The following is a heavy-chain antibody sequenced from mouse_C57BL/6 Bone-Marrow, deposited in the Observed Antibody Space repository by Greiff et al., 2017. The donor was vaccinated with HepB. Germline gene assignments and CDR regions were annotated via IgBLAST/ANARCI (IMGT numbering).Heavy chain of an antibody. CDR2: IYPGDGDT. Sequence: QVQLKESGPELVKPGASVKISCKASGYAFSSSWMNWVKQRPEKGLEWIGRIYPGDGDTNYNGKFKGKATLTVDKSSSTAYMQLSSLTSEDSAVYFCARWAYCYAALFAYWGQGTLVTVSA. D-gene: IGHD2-12*01. CDR3: ARWAYCYAALFAY. V-gene: IGHV1-82*01. J-gene: IGHJ3*01. CDR1: GYAFSSSW.